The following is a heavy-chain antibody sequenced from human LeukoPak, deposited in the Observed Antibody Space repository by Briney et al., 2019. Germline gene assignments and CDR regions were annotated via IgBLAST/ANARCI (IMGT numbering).Heavy chain of an antibody. CDR2: ISCSGSTI. Sequence: GGSLRLFCAASGFTFSDYYMSWIRQAPGEGLEGVSYISCSGSTIYYADSVKGRFTISRHNAKNSLYLQMNSLRGEDTAVYYCAKLQSGSYQDYWGQGTLVTVSS. CDR3: AKLQSGSYQDY. J-gene: IGHJ4*02. D-gene: IGHD1-26*01. V-gene: IGHV3-11*04. CDR1: GFTFSDYY.